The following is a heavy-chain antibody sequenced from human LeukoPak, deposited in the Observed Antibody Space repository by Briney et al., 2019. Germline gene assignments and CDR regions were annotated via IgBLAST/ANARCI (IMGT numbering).Heavy chain of an antibody. CDR3: AREPPRWELLYSFDY. J-gene: IGHJ4*02. CDR1: GYTFTGYY. CDR2: INPNSGGT. Sequence: ASVKVSCKASGYTFTGYYIHWVRQAPGQGLEWMGRINPNSGGTNYAQKFQGRVTMTGDTSISTAYMELSRLRSDGTAIYYCAREPPRWELLYSFDYWGQGTLVTVSS. V-gene: IGHV1-2*06. D-gene: IGHD1-26*01.